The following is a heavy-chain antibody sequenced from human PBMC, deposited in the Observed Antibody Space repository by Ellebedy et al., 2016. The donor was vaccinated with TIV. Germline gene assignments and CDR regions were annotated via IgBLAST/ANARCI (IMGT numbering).Heavy chain of an antibody. CDR3: ARGPVRYTQKGGFLDY. V-gene: IGHV3-53*01. J-gene: IGHJ4*02. D-gene: IGHD3-16*01. Sequence: GESLKISCAASGFTVSSSYMTWVRQAPGKGLEWVSVVYSGGNTYYADSVKGRFTISRDNSKNTLSLEMNSLRVDDTAVYCCARGPVRYTQKGGFLDYWGQGTLVTVSS. CDR1: GFTVSSSY. CDR2: VYSGGNT.